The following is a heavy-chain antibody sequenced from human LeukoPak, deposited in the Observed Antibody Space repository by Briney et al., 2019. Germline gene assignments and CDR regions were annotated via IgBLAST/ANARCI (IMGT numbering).Heavy chain of an antibody. V-gene: IGHV3-15*01. Sequence: GGSLRLSCAASGFTFSNAWMSWVRQAPGKGLEWVGRIKSKTDGGTTDYAAPVKGRFTISRDGSKNTLYLQMNSLKTEDTAVYYCTTGVLSVAGHYWGQGTLVTVSS. CDR2: IKSKTDGGTT. CDR1: GFTFSNAW. D-gene: IGHD6-19*01. CDR3: TTGVLSVAGHY. J-gene: IGHJ4*02.